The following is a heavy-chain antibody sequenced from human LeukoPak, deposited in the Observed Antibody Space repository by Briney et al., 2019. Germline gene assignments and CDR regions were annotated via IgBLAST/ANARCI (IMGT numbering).Heavy chain of an antibody. J-gene: IGHJ4*02. CDR2: ISSSSSNI. CDR1: GFTFNSYS. D-gene: IGHD6-13*01. CDR3: ARAPSSSWVDY. V-gene: IGHV3-21*01. Sequence: GGSLRLSCAASGFTFNSYSMNWVRQAPGRGLKWVSSISSSSSNIYYADSVKGRFTISRDNAKNSLYLQMNSLRAEDTAVYYCARAPSSSWVDYWGQGTLVTVSS.